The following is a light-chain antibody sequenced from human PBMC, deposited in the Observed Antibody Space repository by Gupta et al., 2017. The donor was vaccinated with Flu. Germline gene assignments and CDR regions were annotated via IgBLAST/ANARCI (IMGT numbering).Light chain of an antibody. Sequence: ATIPCMTSQSVRVNSLAWYQQRPVQAPRLLIYVASYRASGVRVRFSVSGSGTDFTLTISSREPEDFAMYYCQQYDTSPPGATFGPGTKVEIK. J-gene: IGKJ3*01. CDR2: VAS. CDR3: QQYDTSPPGAT. CDR1: QSVRVNS. V-gene: IGKV3-20*01.